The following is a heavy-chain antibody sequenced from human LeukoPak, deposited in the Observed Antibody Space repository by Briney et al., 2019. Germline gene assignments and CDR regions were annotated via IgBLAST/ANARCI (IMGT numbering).Heavy chain of an antibody. D-gene: IGHD6-13*01. V-gene: IGHV3-30*03. CDR1: GFTFSSHG. J-gene: IGHJ4*02. CDR3: ARDNTIGAADYYFDY. Sequence: GGSLRLSCAASGFTFSSHGMHWVRQAPGKGLEWVAVISYDENNKYYADSVKGRFTISRDNSKNTLYLQMNSLRADDTAVYYCARDNTIGAADYYFDYWGQGTLVTVSS. CDR2: ISYDENNK.